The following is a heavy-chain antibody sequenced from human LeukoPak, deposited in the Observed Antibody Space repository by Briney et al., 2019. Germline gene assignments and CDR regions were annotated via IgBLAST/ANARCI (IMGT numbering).Heavy chain of an antibody. D-gene: IGHD6-19*01. CDR2: ISGYNGHT. Sequence: GASVKVSCKAFGYTFTSYGINWVRQAPGQGLQWMGWISGYNGHTNYVQKMQGRVTMTTDTSTNTAYMELRSLRSDDTAVYYCARGPGIAVAGVFDYWGQGSLVTVSS. CDR3: ARGPGIAVAGVFDY. V-gene: IGHV1-18*04. J-gene: IGHJ4*02. CDR1: GYTFTSYG.